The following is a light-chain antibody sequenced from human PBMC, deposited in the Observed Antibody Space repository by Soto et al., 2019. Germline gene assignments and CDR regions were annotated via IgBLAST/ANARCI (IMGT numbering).Light chain of an antibody. CDR2: GNS. CDR3: QSYDSSLSGVV. CDR1: SSNIGAGYD. J-gene: IGLJ3*02. Sequence: QSVLTQPPSVSGAPGQRVTISCTGSSSNIGAGYDVHWYQQLPGTAPKLLIYGNSNRPSGVPDRFSGSESGTSASVAITGLQAEDEADYYCQSYDSSLSGVVFGGGTQLTVL. V-gene: IGLV1-40*01.